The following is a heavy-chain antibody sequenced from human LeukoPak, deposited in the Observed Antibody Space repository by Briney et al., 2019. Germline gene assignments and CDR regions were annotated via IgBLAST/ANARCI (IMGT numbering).Heavy chain of an antibody. J-gene: IGHJ4*02. V-gene: IGHV4-31*03. CDR2: IYYSGST. Sequence: SETLSLTCTVSGGSISSGGYYWSWIRQHPGKGLEWIGYIYYSGSTYYNPSLKSRVTISVDRSKNQFSLKLSSVTAADTAVYYCASVYDSSGYYPFWGQGTLVTVSS. CDR3: ASVYDSSGYYPF. D-gene: IGHD3-22*01. CDR1: GGSISSGGYY.